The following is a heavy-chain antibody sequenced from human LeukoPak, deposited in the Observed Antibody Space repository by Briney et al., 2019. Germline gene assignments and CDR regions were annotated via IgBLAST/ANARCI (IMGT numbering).Heavy chain of an antibody. V-gene: IGHV3-30*18. CDR2: ISYDGSNK. J-gene: IGHJ6*02. Sequence: PSGGSLRLSCAASGLTFSSFGMHWVRQAPGKGLEWVAVISYDGSNKYYADSVKGRFTISRDNSKNTLYLQMNSLRAEDTAVYYCAKATLMRYYDFWSGYVYYYGMDVWGQGTTVTVSS. D-gene: IGHD3-3*01. CDR1: GLTFSSFG. CDR3: AKATLMRYYDFWSGYVYYYGMDV.